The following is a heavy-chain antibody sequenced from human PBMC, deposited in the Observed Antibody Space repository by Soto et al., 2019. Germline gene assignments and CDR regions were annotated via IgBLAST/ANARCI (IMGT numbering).Heavy chain of an antibody. D-gene: IGHD3-3*01. CDR2: IYYSGST. J-gene: IGHJ4*02. CDR1: GGSISSGDYY. CDR3: ARVSARRWLRFLDVDDY. V-gene: IGHV4-30-4*01. Sequence: SETLSLTCPVSGGSISSGDYYWSWIRQPPGKGLEWIGYIYYSGSTYYNPSLKSRVTISVDTSKNQFSLKLSSVTAADTAVYYCARVSARRWLRFLDVDDYWGQGTLVTVSS.